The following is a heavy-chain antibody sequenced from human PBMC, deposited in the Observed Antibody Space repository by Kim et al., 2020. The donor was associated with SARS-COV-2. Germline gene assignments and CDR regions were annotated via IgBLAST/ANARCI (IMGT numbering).Heavy chain of an antibody. D-gene: IGHD6-19*01. CDR2: IYYSGST. CDR3: ARIPLYSSGWYGLDY. CDR1: GGSISSSSYY. J-gene: IGHJ4*02. V-gene: IGHV4-39*01. Sequence: SETLSLTCTVSGGSISSSSYYWGWIRQPPGKGLEWIGSIYYSGSTYYNPSLKSRVTISVDTSKNQFSLKLSSVTAADTAVYYCARIPLYSSGWYGLDYWGQGTLVTVSS.